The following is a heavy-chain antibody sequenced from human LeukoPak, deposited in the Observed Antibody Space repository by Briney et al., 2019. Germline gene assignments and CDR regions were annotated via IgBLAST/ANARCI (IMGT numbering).Heavy chain of an antibody. CDR3: ARVGRESSTGWLDY. CDR2: INVKSGAT. J-gene: IGHJ4*02. D-gene: IGHD6-19*01. CDR1: GYTFIDYY. V-gene: IGHV1-2*06. Sequence: AASVTVSCTASGYTFIDYYFNWVRQAPGQGPEWMGRINVKSGATDYAQKFQGRVTVTRDTSISTAYMELSSLRSDDTAVYYCARVGRESSTGWLDYWGQGTLVTVSS.